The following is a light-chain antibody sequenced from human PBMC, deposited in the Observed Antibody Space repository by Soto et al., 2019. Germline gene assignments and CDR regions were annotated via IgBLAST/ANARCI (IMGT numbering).Light chain of an antibody. J-gene: IGKJ1*01. V-gene: IGKV3-20*01. CDR1: QSVTSSN. CDR3: QQYGSSPPT. Sequence: EIVLTQSPGTLSLSPGERATLSCRASQSVTSSNLAWYQQKPGQAPRLLIYGASNRATGIPDRFSGSGSGTDFTLTISRMEPEDFALYYCQQYGSSPPTFGQGTKVEIK. CDR2: GAS.